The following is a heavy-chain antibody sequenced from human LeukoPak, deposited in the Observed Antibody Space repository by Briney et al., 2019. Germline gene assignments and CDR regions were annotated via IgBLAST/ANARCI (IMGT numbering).Heavy chain of an antibody. J-gene: IGHJ4*02. Sequence: PSETLSLTCAVYGGSFSGYYWSWIRQPPGKGLEWIGSIYYSGSTYYNPSLKSRVTISVDTSKNQFSLKLSSVTAADTAVYYCASPYDSSGHYYVFGYWGQGTLVTVSS. CDR1: GGSFSGYY. D-gene: IGHD3-22*01. CDR2: IYYSGST. V-gene: IGHV4-34*01. CDR3: ASPYDSSGHYYVFGY.